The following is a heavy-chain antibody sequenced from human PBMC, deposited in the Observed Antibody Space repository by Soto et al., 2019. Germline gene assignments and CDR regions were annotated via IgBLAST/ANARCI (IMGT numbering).Heavy chain of an antibody. J-gene: IGHJ6*02. CDR1: RFTFSSYN. D-gene: IGHD3-10*01. CDR3: ARDDMLMIRGVIEHYFAMDV. CDR2: ISSDNTNI. V-gene: IGHV3-21*02. Sequence: EVQLVESGGGLVKPGGSLRLSCAASRFTFSSYNMNWVRQAPGKGLEWVSCISSDNTNIHYADSVKGRFTTSRDNARNSLYLQMNSLRVEATAVYYCARDDMLMIRGVIEHYFAMDVWGQGTKVTVSS.